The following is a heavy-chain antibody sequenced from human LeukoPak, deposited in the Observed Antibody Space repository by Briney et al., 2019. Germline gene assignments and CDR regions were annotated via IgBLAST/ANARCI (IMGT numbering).Heavy chain of an antibody. CDR1: GDSVSSNSAA. CDR2: TYYRSKWYN. CDR3: ARVEVYDILTGDDAFDI. V-gene: IGHV6-1*01. J-gene: IGHJ3*02. D-gene: IGHD3-9*01. Sequence: SQTLSLTCAISGDSVSSNSAAWNWIRQSPSRGLEWLGRTYYRSKWYNDYAVSVKSRITINPDTSKNQFSLQLNSVTPEDTAVYYCARVEVYDILTGDDAFDIWGQGTMVTVSS.